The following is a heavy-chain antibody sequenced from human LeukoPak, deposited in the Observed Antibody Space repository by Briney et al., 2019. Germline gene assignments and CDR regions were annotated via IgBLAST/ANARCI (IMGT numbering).Heavy chain of an antibody. CDR1: GGAIGSYY. D-gene: IGHD1-26*01. CDR2: IYSSGST. Sequence: SETLSLTCTVSGGAIGSYYWSWIRQPPGKGLEWIGYIYSSGSTNYNPSLKSRVTISLDTSKNQFSLKLSSVTAADTAVYYCARHSRTYYDFDYWGQGTLVTVSS. V-gene: IGHV4-59*08. J-gene: IGHJ4*02. CDR3: ARHSRTYYDFDY.